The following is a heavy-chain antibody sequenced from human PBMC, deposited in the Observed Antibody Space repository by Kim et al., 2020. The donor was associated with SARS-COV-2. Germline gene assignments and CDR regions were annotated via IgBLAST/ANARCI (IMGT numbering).Heavy chain of an antibody. CDR3: ARLRCSSTSCSSFDP. CDR2: IYYSGIT. CDR1: GGSISSYY. J-gene: IGHJ5*02. D-gene: IGHD2-2*01. Sequence: SETLSLTCTVSGGSISSYYWSWIRQPPGKGLEWIGYIYYSGITNYNPSLKSRVTISVDTSKNQFSLKLSSVTAADTAVYYCARLRCSSTSCSSFDPWGQGALVTVSS. V-gene: IGHV4-59*08.